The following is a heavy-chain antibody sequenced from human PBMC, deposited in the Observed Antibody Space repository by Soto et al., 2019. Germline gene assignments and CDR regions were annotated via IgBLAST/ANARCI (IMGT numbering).Heavy chain of an antibody. CDR2: IYYSGST. D-gene: IGHD6-6*01. CDR3: ARHPVAARPFWYYYYYMDV. V-gene: IGHV4-39*01. CDR1: GGSISSSSYY. Sequence: QLQLQESGPGLVKPSETLSLTCTVSGGSISSSSYYWGWIRQPPGKGLEWIWSIYYSGSTYYNPSLKSRVTISVDTSKNQFSLKLSSVTAADTAVYYCARHPVAARPFWYYYYYMDVWGKGTTVTVSS. J-gene: IGHJ6*03.